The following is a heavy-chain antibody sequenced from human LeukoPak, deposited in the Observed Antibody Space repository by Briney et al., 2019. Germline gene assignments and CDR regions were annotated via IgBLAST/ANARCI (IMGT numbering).Heavy chain of an antibody. CDR3: AREGVVVAAAGEYYFDY. V-gene: IGHV3-23*01. J-gene: IGHJ4*02. CDR2: ISGGGGST. D-gene: IGHD6-13*01. Sequence: GGSLRLSCAASGFTFTSYSMNWVRQAPGKGLEWVSTISGGGGSTYYADSVKGRFTISRDNSKNTLYLQMNSLRAEDTAVYYCAREGVVVAAAGEYYFDYWGQGTLVTVSS. CDR1: GFTFTSYS.